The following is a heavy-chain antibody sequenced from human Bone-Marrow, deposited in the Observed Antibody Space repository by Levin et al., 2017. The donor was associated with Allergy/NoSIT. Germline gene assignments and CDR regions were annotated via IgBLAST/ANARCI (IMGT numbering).Heavy chain of an antibody. CDR3: ARLTMVQGVIQGPYDY. CDR2: IDPSDSYT. J-gene: IGHJ4*02. D-gene: IGHD3-10*01. Sequence: PGGSLRLSCKGSGYSFTSYWISWVRQMPGKGLEWMGRIDPSDSYTNYSPSFQGHVTISADKSISTASLQWSSLKASDTAMYYCARLTMVQGVIQGPYDYWGQGTLVTVSS. CDR1: GYSFTSYW. V-gene: IGHV5-10-1*01.